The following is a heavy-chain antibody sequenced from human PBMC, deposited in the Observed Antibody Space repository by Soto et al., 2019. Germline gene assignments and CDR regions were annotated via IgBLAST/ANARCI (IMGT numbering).Heavy chain of an antibody. CDR2: IYPGDSDT. J-gene: IGHJ6*03. V-gene: IGHV5-51*01. D-gene: IGHD6-13*01. CDR3: ARHGIAAAGEEEYYYYYYMDV. CDR1: GYSFTSYW. Sequence: GESLKISCKGSGYSFTSYWIGWVRQMPGKGLEWMGIIYPGDSDTRYSPSFQGQVTISADKSISTAYLQWSSLKASDTAMYYCARHGIAAAGEEEYYYYYYMDVWGKGTTVTVSS.